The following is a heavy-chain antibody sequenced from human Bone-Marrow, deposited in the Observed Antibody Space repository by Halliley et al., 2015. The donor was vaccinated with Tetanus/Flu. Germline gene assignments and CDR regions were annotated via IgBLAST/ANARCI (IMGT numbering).Heavy chain of an antibody. V-gene: IGHV4-34*01. Sequence: TLSLTCAVYGESFSGYYWNWIRQPPGKGLEWIGEINHSGSTNYNPSPKSGVTISVDTSKNQISLNLTSVTAADTAVYYCARAVWQRLPPTPYYYAMAVWGRGTTVTVSS. CDR1: GESFSGYY. J-gene: IGHJ6*02. D-gene: IGHD5-12*01. CDR3: ARAVWQRLPPTPYYYAMAV. CDR2: INHSGST.